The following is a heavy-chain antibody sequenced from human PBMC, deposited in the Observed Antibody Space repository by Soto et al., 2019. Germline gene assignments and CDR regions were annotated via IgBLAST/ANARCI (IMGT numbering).Heavy chain of an antibody. Sequence: PSETLSLTCAVYGGSFSGYYWSRIRQPPGKGLEWIGEINHSGSTNYNPSLKSRVTISVDTSKNQFSLKLSSVTAADTAVYFCAIYCSGGSCYQSYAFDIWGQGTMVTVSS. V-gene: IGHV4-34*01. CDR1: GGSFSGYY. CDR2: INHSGST. D-gene: IGHD2-15*01. CDR3: AIYCSGGSCYQSYAFDI. J-gene: IGHJ3*02.